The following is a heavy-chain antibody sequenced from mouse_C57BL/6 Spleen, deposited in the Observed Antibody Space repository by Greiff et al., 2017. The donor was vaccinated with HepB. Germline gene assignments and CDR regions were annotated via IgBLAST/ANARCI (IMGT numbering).Heavy chain of an antibody. D-gene: IGHD2-1*01. CDR3: ARHGNYDYFDY. CDR2: ISSGSSTI. V-gene: IGHV5-17*01. J-gene: IGHJ2*01. Sequence: EVMLVESGGGLVKPGGSLKLSCAASGFTFSDYGMHWVRQAPEKGLEWVAYISSGSSTIYYADTVKGRFTISRDNAKNTLFLQMTSLRSEDTAMYYCARHGNYDYFDYWGQGTTLTVSS. CDR1: GFTFSDYG.